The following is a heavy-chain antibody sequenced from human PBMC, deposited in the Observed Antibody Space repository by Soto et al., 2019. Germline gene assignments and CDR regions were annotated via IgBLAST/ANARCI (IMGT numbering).Heavy chain of an antibody. D-gene: IGHD2-2*01. CDR2: INPSGGST. V-gene: IGHV1-46*01. J-gene: IGHJ4*02. Sequence: ASVKVSCKASGYTFTSYYMHWVRQAPGRGLEWMGIINPSGGSTSYAQKFQGRVTMTRDTSTSTVYMELSSLRSEDTAVYYCARVSTRTTALDYWGQGTLVTVSS. CDR3: ARVSTRTTALDY. CDR1: GYTFTSYY.